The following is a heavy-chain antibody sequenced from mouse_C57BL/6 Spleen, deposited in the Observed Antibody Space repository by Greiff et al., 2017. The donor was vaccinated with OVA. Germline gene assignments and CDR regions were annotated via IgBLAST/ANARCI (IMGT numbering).Heavy chain of an antibody. CDR2: ISDGGSYT. CDR3: ARDPPTIRWYFDV. D-gene: IGHD2-12*01. CDR1: GFTFSSYA. V-gene: IGHV5-4*01. J-gene: IGHJ1*03. Sequence: EVQVVESGGGLVKPGGSLKLSCAASGFTFSSYAMSWVRQTPEKRLEWVATISDGGSYTYYPDNVKGRFTISRDNAKNNLYLQMSHLKSEDTAMYYCARDPPTIRWYFDVWGTGTTVTVSS.